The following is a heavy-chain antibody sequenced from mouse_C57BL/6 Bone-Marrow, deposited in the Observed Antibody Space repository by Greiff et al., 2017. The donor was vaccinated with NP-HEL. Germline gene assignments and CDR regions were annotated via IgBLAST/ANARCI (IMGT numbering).Heavy chain of an antibody. J-gene: IGHJ3*01. V-gene: IGHV1-69*01. Sequence: QVQLQQPGAELVMPGASVKLSCKASGYTFTSYWMHWVKQRPGQGLEWIGEIDPSDSYTNYNQKFKGKSTLTVDKSSSTASMQLSSLTSEDSAVYYWANEGGYYVSSKAWFAYWGQGTLVTVSA. CDR3: ANEGGYYVSSKAWFAY. CDR1: GYTFTSYW. CDR2: IDPSDSYT. D-gene: IGHD1-1*01.